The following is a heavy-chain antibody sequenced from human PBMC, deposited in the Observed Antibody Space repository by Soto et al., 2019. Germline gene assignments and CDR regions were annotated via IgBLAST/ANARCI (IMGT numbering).Heavy chain of an antibody. V-gene: IGHV4-59*08. CDR1: GGSISSYY. CDR3: ARHYCSSTSCYAYYYYYMDV. CDR2: IYYSGST. D-gene: IGHD2-2*01. J-gene: IGHJ6*03. Sequence: SETLSLTCTVSGGSISSYYWSWIRQPPGKGLEWIGYIYYSGSTNYNPSLKSRVTISVDTSKNQFSLKLSSVTAADTAVYYCARHYCSSTSCYAYYYYYMDVWGKGTTVTVSS.